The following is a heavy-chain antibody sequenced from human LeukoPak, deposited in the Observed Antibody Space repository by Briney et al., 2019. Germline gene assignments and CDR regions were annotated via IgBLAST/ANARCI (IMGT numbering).Heavy chain of an antibody. CDR1: GFTFSSYG. CDR3: AKDLAPNYYGMDV. V-gene: IGHV3-30*18. Sequence: SLRLSCAASGFTFSSYGMHWVRQAPGKGLEWVAVISYDGSNKYYADSVKGRFTISRDNSKNTLYLQMNSLRAEDTAVYYCAKDLAPNYYGMDVWGQGTTVTVSS. CDR2: ISYDGSNK. J-gene: IGHJ6*02.